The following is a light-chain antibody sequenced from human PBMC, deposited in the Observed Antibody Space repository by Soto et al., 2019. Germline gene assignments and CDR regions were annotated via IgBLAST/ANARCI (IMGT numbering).Light chain of an antibody. V-gene: IGKV3-15*01. Sequence: IVIPQPPATSSVSPGKSATLSSRASQSFSTNLAWYQQKPAQAPRLLIYGASTRATGIPARFSGSGSGTEFSLTISSLQSEDFAVYYCQQYNNWPLYTFGQGTKLEIK. CDR1: QSFSTN. CDR2: GAS. J-gene: IGKJ2*01. CDR3: QQYNNWPLYT.